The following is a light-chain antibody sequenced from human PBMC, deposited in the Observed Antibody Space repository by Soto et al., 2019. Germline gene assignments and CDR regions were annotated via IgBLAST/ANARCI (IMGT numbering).Light chain of an antibody. CDR3: HQYGSSLWT. CDR1: QSVSSSY. V-gene: IGKV3-20*01. J-gene: IGKJ1*01. Sequence: EIVLTQSPGTLSLSPGERATLSCRASQSVSSSYLAWYQQKPGQAPRLLIYGSSSRATGIPDRFSGSGSGTVFTLSISRLEPEDFAVYYCHQYGSSLWTFGQGTKVEI. CDR2: GSS.